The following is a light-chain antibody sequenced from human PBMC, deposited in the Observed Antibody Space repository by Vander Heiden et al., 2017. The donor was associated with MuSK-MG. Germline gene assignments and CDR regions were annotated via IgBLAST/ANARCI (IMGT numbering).Light chain of an antibody. V-gene: IGKV1-NL1*01. CDR3: QQDDKTPIT. J-gene: IGKJ4*01. CDR2: AAS. Sequence: DIQMTQSPSSLFASVGDRVTITCRASQGITNSLAWYQQKAGKAPKLLLYAASRLESGVPSRFSGSRSGTDYTLTITSLQPEDFATYYCQQDDKTPITFGGGTKVEIK. CDR1: QGITNS.